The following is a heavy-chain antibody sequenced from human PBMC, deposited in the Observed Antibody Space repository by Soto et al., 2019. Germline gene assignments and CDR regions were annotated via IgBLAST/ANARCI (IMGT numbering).Heavy chain of an antibody. D-gene: IGHD4-4*01. CDR3: ARLRWLQSHAFDI. CDR2: IYTSGST. J-gene: IGHJ3*02. V-gene: IGHV4-4*07. Sequence: PSETRSLTCSVSGGSISSYYWSWIRRPAGKGLEWIGRIYTSGSTNYNPSLKSRVTMSVDTSKNQFSLKLSSVTAADTAVYYCARLRWLQSHAFDIWGQGTMVTVSS. CDR1: GGSISSYY.